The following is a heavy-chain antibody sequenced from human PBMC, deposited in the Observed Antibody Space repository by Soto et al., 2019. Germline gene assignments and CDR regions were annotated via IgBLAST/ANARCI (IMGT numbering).Heavy chain of an antibody. CDR1: GFTFSSYW. CDR2: IKQDGSEK. J-gene: IGHJ6*02. V-gene: IGHV3-7*01. CDR3: ARDRNKEDYYYYGMDV. Sequence: GGSLRLSCAASGFTFSSYWMSWVRQAPGKGLEWVANIKQDGSEKYYVDSVKGRFTISRDNAKNSLYLQMNSLRAEDTAVYYCARDRNKEDYYYYGMDVWGQGTTVTVSS.